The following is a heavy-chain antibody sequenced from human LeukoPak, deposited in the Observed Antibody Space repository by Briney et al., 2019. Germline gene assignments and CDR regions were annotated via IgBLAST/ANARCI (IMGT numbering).Heavy chain of an antibody. CDR2: IYYSGST. J-gene: IGHJ4*02. CDR3: ARAEEGVYYGRSRYYFDY. CDR1: GGSISSGDYY. V-gene: IGHV4-30-4*01. D-gene: IGHD3-10*01. Sequence: SETLSLTCTVSGGSISSGDYYWSWIRQPPGKGLEWIGYIYYSGSTYYNPSLKSRVTISVDTSKNQFSLKLSSVTAADTAVYYCARAEEGVYYGRSRYYFDYWGQGTLVTLSS.